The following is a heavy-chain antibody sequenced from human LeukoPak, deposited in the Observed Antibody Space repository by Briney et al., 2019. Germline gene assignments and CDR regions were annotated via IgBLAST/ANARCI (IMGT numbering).Heavy chain of an antibody. Sequence: GGSLRLSCAASGFTFITYNINWIRRAPGKGLEWVSSISSSSSFIYYADSVKGRFTISRDNAKNSLYLQMNSLRAEDTAVYYCARWGNNDFDYWGQGTLVTVSS. J-gene: IGHJ4*02. V-gene: IGHV3-21*01. CDR3: ARWGNNDFDY. CDR1: GFTFITYN. CDR2: ISSSSSFI. D-gene: IGHD5-24*01.